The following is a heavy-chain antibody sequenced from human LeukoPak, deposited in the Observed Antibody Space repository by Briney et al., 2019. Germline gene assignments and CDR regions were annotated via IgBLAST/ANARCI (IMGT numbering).Heavy chain of an antibody. D-gene: IGHD2-2*01. J-gene: IGHJ6*02. Sequence: PGGSLRLSCAASGFTFRSYSIHWGRQAPGKGLEWVARISYDGSNQNYADSVKGRFTISRDNSQNTVYLQMNSLRAEDSAVYYCARERIVVVVTENKLQHFGMDVWGQGTTVIVFS. CDR3: ARERIVVVVTENKLQHFGMDV. CDR1: GFTFRSYS. V-gene: IGHV3-30*04. CDR2: ISYDGSNQ.